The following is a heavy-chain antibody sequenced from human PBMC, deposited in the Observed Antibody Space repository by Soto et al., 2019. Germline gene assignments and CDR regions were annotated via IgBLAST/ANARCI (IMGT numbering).Heavy chain of an antibody. CDR2: ISSNGVGT. CDR3: ARRARPDFYYMDV. V-gene: IGHV3-64*01. J-gene: IGHJ6*03. D-gene: IGHD6-6*01. CDR1: GVTRSGYA. Sequence: PGGSLRLSCAASGVTRSGYAMDWVRQAPGKGLEYVSGISSNGVGTYYANSVQGRFTISRDNSKNTVYLQMGSLRPEDMAVYYCARRARPDFYYMDVWGKGTTVTVSS.